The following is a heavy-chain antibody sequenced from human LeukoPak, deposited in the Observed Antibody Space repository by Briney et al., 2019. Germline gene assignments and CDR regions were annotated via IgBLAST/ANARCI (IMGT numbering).Heavy chain of an antibody. CDR2: IYYSGGT. Sequence: SETLSLTCTVPGGSVSSYYWNWIRQPPGKGLEWIRNIYYSGGTNYNPSLKTRVTISLDTSKNQFSLKLSSVTAADTAGYYCARDWELGYWGQGTLVTVSS. V-gene: IGHV4-59*02. CDR3: ARDWELGY. CDR1: GGSVSSYY. J-gene: IGHJ4*02. D-gene: IGHD1-26*01.